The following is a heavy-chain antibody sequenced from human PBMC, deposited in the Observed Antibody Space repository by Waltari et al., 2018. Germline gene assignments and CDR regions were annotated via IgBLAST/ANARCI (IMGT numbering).Heavy chain of an antibody. V-gene: IGHV3-30-3*01. CDR2: ISYDGSNK. J-gene: IGHJ4*02. CDR1: GFTFSSYA. CDR3: ASEYSSGPIDY. D-gene: IGHD6-19*01. Sequence: QVQLVESGGGVVQPGRSLRLSCAASGFTFSSYAMHWVRQAPGKGLEWVAVISYDGSNKYYADSVKGRFTISRDNSKNTLYLQMNSLRAEDTAVYYCASEYSSGPIDYWGQGTLVTFSS.